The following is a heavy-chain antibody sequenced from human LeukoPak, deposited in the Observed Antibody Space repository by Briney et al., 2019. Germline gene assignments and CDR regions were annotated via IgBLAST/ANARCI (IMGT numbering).Heavy chain of an antibody. CDR2: IYYSGST. CDR3: AREMGVVTAHGIDV. Sequence: SETLSLTCIVSGGSISSISSNNYHWGWIRQPPGKGLEWIGSIYYSGSTYYNPSLKSRITISVDTSKNQFSLKLSSVTAADTALYYCAREMGVVTAHGIDVWGQGTTVTVSS. CDR1: GGSISSISSNNYH. D-gene: IGHD4-23*01. V-gene: IGHV4-39*02. J-gene: IGHJ6*02.